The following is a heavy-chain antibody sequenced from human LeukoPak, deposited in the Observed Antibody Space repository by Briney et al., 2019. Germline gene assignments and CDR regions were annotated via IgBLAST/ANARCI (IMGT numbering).Heavy chain of an antibody. Sequence: PSETLSLTCAVYGGSFSGYYWSWIRQPPGKGLEWIGEINHSGSTNYNPSLKCRVTISVDTSKNQFSLKLSSVTAADTAVYYCARGRELRSHCWFDPWGQGTLVTVSS. V-gene: IGHV4-34*01. CDR3: ARGRELRSHCWFDP. CDR1: GGSFSGYY. CDR2: INHSGST. D-gene: IGHD1-26*01. J-gene: IGHJ5*02.